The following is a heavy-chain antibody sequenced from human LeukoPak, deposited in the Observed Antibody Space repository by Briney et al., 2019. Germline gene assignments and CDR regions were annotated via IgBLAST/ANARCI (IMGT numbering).Heavy chain of an antibody. CDR3: ARSKIGDWFDP. Sequence: PSETLSLTCTVPGGSISSYYWSWIRQPPGKGLEWIGYIYYSGSTNYNPSLKSRVTISVDTSKNQFSLKLSSVTAADTAVYYCARSKIGDWFDPWGQGTLVTVSS. CDR2: IYYSGST. CDR1: GGSISSYY. V-gene: IGHV4-59*01. J-gene: IGHJ5*02. D-gene: IGHD3-16*01.